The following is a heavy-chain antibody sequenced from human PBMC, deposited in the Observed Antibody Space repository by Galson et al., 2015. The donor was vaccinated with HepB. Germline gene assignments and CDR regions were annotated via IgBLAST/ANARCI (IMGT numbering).Heavy chain of an antibody. CDR1: GFTFSSYA. V-gene: IGHV3-64D*06. J-gene: IGHJ4*02. Sequence: SLRLSCAASGFTFSSYAMHWVRQAPGKGLEYVSAISSNGGSTYYADSVKGRFTISRDNSKNTLYLQMSSLRAEDTAVYYCVKEIAKAGTGPFDYWGQGTLVTVSS. CDR2: ISSNGGST. CDR3: VKEIAKAGTGPFDY. D-gene: IGHD6-19*01.